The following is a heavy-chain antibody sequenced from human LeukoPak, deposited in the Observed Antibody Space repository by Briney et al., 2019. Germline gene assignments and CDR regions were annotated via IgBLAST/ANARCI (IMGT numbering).Heavy chain of an antibody. CDR2: IYYSGST. D-gene: IGHD6-13*01. CDR1: GGSISSYS. J-gene: IGHJ4*02. Sequence: PSETLSLTCTVSGGSISSYSWSWIRQPPGKGLEWIGYIYYSGSTNYNPSLKSRVTILEDTSKNQFSLKVSSVTAADTAVYYCARHSAADSNPPRFDYWGQGTLVTVSS. V-gene: IGHV4-59*08. CDR3: ARHSAADSNPPRFDY.